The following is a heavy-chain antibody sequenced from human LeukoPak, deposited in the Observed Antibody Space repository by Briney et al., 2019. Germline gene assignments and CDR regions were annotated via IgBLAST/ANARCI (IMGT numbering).Heavy chain of an antibody. V-gene: IGHV3-30-3*01. CDR1: GFTFCSYA. D-gene: IGHD1-26*01. CDR3: ARSYYGD. Sequence: PGRSLRLSCAASGFTFCSYAMHWVRQAPGKGLEWVAVISYDGSNKYYADSVKGRFTISRDNSKNTLYLQMNSLRAEDTAVYYCARSYYGDWGQGTLVTVSS. J-gene: IGHJ4*02. CDR2: ISYDGSNK.